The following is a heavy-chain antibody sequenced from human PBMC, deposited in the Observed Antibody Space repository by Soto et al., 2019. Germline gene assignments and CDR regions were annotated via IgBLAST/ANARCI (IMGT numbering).Heavy chain of an antibody. CDR3: TKYRRTDAEGYSFDY. J-gene: IGHJ4*02. CDR2: IHYSGST. CDR1: GSSISGSY. V-gene: IGHV4-59*01. D-gene: IGHD2-15*01. Sequence: QVQLQESGPGLVKPSETLSLTCTVSGSSISGSYWSWIRQTPGKVLEWVGYIHYSGSTNYNPSLKSRVTMSVDSAKNQFSLQLSSVTAADTAVYFCTKYRRTDAEGYSFDYWGQGALVTVSS.